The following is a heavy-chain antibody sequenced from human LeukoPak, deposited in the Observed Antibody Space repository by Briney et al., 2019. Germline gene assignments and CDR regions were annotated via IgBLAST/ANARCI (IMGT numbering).Heavy chain of an antibody. CDR1: GFTFSRNW. Sequence: GGSLRFSCAASGFTFSRNWMHWVRQAPGKGLVWVSRINSDGSSTSYADSVKGRFTISRDNAKNTLYLQMNSLRAEDTAVYYCAKEGDGFVVHFDYWGQGTLVTVSS. V-gene: IGHV3-74*01. J-gene: IGHJ4*02. D-gene: IGHD2-21*01. CDR3: AKEGDGFVVHFDY. CDR2: INSDGSST.